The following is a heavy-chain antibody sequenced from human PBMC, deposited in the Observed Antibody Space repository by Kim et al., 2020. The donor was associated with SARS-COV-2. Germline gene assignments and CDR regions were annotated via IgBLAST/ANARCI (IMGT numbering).Heavy chain of an antibody. Sequence: SETLSLTCAVYGGSFSGYYWSWIRQPPGKGLEWIGEINHSGSTNYNPSLKSRVTISVDTSKNQFSLKLSSVTAADTAVYYCARGRRLELHMYYFDYWGQGTLVTVSS. J-gene: IGHJ4*02. V-gene: IGHV4-34*01. D-gene: IGHD1-7*01. CDR2: INHSGST. CDR1: GGSFSGYY. CDR3: ARGRRLELHMYYFDY.